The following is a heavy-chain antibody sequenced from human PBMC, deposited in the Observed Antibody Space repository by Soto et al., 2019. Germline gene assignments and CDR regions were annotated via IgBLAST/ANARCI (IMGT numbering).Heavy chain of an antibody. D-gene: IGHD4-17*01. V-gene: IGHV3-30-3*01. CDR3: ARDPHGDYILSYFDY. Sequence: QVQLVESGGGVVQPGRSLRLSCAASGFTFSNYAMHWVRQAPGKGLEGVAGISYDGSNKYYADSVKGRFTISRDNSKNTLYLQMNSLRAEDTAVYYCARDPHGDYILSYFDYWGQGTLVTVSS. J-gene: IGHJ4*02. CDR2: ISYDGSNK. CDR1: GFTFSNYA.